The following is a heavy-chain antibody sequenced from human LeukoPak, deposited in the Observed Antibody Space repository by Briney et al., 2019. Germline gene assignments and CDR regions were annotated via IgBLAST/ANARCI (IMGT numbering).Heavy chain of an antibody. CDR1: GFIFSHYW. J-gene: IGHJ3*02. D-gene: IGHD2-15*01. Sequence: PGGSLRLPCAASGFIFSHYWMSWVRQAPGKGLEWVANIKPDGSQKDYVDSVKGRFTISRGNAKNSLYLQMDSLRAEDTAMYYCAREDMWAFDMWGQGTMVTVSS. V-gene: IGHV3-7*01. CDR2: IKPDGSQK. CDR3: AREDMWAFDM.